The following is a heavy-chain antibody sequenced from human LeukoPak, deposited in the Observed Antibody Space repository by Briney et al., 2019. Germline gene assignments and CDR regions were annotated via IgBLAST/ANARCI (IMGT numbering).Heavy chain of an antibody. CDR1: GFTFDDYA. Sequence: GGSLRLSCAASGFTFDDYAMHWVRQAPGKGLEWVSGISWNSGSIGYADSVKGRFTISRDNAKNSLYLQMNSLRAEDTALYYCAKVKDPYCSSTSCYTLYYWGQGTLVTVSS. CDR2: ISWNSGSI. J-gene: IGHJ4*02. D-gene: IGHD2-2*02. V-gene: IGHV3-9*01. CDR3: AKVKDPYCSSTSCYTLYY.